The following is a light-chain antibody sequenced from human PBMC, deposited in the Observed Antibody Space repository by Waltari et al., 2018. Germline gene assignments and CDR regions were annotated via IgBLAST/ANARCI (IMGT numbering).Light chain of an antibody. CDR3: QQYYSSPPVT. CDR2: AGS. V-gene: IGKV1-NL1*01. J-gene: IGKJ3*01. CDR1: QGISNS. Sequence: CRASQGISNSLAWYQQKPGKAPKLLLYAGSTLESEVPSRFSGSGSGTDYTLTISSLQPEDFATYYCQQYYSSPPVTFGPGTRVDFK.